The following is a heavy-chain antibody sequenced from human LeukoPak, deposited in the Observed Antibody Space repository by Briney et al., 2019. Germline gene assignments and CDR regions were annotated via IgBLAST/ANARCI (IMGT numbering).Heavy chain of an antibody. CDR3: ARGPAGKHRVSWLKYNWFDP. V-gene: IGHV3-48*01. Sequence: PGGSLRLSCAASGFTFSSYSMNWVRQAPGKGLEWVSYISSSSSTIYYADSVKGRFTISRDNAKNSLYLQMNSLRAEDTAVYYCARGPAGKHRVSWLKYNWFDPWGQGTLVTVSS. CDR2: ISSSSSTI. J-gene: IGHJ5*02. D-gene: IGHD5-24*01. CDR1: GFTFSSYS.